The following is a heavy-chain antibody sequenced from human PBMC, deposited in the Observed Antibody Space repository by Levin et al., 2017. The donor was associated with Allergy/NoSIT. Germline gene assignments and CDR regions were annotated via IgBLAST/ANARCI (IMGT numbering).Heavy chain of an antibody. Sequence: GESLKISCAVSGFPVRGSFESWVRQAPGKGLEWVSTIYSDDNTYYADSVRGRFTISRDSSKNTLYLQMNSLSAEDTAVYYCARVPFPPRDGSNYYFDYWGQGTLVTVSS. CDR2: IYSDDNT. CDR1: GFPVRGSF. J-gene: IGHJ4*02. V-gene: IGHV3-53*01. D-gene: IGHD5-24*01. CDR3: ARVPFPPRDGSNYYFDY.